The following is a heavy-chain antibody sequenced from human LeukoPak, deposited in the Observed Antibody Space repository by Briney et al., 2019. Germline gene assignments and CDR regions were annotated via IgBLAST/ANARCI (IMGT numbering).Heavy chain of an antibody. D-gene: IGHD4-23*01. CDR3: ARDRDWVTVY. CDR2: IKQDGSDK. CDR1: GFTFSGYW. J-gene: IGHJ4*02. Sequence: GGSLRLSCAASGFTFSGYWMNWVRQAPGKGLEWVANIKQDGSDKYYVDSVKGRFTISKDNAKNSLYLQMNSLRAEDTAVYYCARDRDWVTVYWGQGTLVTVSS. V-gene: IGHV3-7*05.